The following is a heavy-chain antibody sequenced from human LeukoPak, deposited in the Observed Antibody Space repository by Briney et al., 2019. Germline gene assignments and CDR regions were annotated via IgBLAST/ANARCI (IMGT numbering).Heavy chain of an antibody. D-gene: IGHD2-21*02. CDR2: ISGSGGNT. V-gene: IGHV3-23*01. Sequence: GGSLRLSCAASGFTFSSYAMSWVRQAPGEGLEWVSAISGSGGNTYYTDSVKGRFTISRDNSKNTLYLQMNSLRAEDTAVYYCARDPGGDWDYWGQGTLVTVSS. CDR1: GFTFSSYA. J-gene: IGHJ4*02. CDR3: ARDPGGDWDY.